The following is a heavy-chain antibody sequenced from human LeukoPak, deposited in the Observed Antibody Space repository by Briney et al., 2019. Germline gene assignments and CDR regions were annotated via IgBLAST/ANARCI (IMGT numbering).Heavy chain of an antibody. CDR1: GFTFSTYT. Sequence: KAGGSLRLSCAASGFTFSTYTMNWVRQAPGKGLEWVSSISSSGYYIYYADSVKGRFTISRDNAKNSLYLQMNSLRAEDTAVYYCARDIATAGHLAFDYWGQGILVTVSS. CDR2: ISSSGYYI. V-gene: IGHV3-21*01. D-gene: IGHD6-13*01. CDR3: ARDIATAGHLAFDY. J-gene: IGHJ4*02.